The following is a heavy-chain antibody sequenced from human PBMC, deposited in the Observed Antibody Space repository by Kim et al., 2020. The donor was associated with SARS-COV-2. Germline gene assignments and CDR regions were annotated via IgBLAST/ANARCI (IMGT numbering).Heavy chain of an antibody. CDR2: ISAYNGNT. J-gene: IGHJ6*02. Sequence: ASVKVSCKASGYTFTSYGISWVRQAPGQGLEWMGWISAYNGNTNYAQKLQGRVTMTTDTSTSTAYMELRSLRSDDTAVYYCASMKKGVLSPERSYYYGSGSYYYYYYGMDVWGQGTTVTVSS. CDR3: ASMKKGVLSPERSYYYGSGSYYYYYYGMDV. V-gene: IGHV1-18*01. D-gene: IGHD3-10*01. CDR1: GYTFTSYG.